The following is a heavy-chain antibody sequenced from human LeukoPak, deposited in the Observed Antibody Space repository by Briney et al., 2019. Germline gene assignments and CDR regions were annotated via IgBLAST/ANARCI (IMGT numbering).Heavy chain of an antibody. D-gene: IGHD5-18*01. CDR3: ARDNTAINYYYYGMDV. V-gene: IGHV4-39*07. CDR2: IYYSGST. Sequence: SETLSLTCTVSGGSISSSSYYWGWIRQPPGKGLEWSGSIYYSGSTNYNPSLKSRVTISVDTSKNQFSLKLSSVTAADTAVYYCARDNTAINYYYYGMDVWGQGTTVTVSS. CDR1: GGSISSSSYY. J-gene: IGHJ6*02.